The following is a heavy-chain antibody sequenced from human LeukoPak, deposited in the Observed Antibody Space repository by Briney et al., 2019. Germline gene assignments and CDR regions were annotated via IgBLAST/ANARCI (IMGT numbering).Heavy chain of an antibody. J-gene: IGHJ5*02. CDR2: IYSGGST. CDR3: AREMTTVAAGWFDP. V-gene: IGHV3-53*01. CDR1: GFTVSSNY. Sequence: SGGSLRLSCAASGFTVSSNYMSWVRQAPGKGLEWVSVIYSGGSTYYADSVKGRFTISRDNSKNTLYLQMNSLRAEDTAVYYCAREMTTVAAGWFDPWGQGTLVTVSS. D-gene: IGHD4-23*01.